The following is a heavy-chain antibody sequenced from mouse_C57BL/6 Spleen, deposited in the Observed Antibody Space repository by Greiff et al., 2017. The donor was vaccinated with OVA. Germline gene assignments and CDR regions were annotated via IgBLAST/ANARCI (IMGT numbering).Heavy chain of an antibody. V-gene: IGHV1-22*01. CDR1: GYTFTDYN. CDR3: ARGTGTGYFDY. Sequence: EVQLQESGPELVKPGASVKMSCKASGYTFTDYNMHWVKQSHGKSLEWIGYINPNNGGTSYNQKFKGKATLTVNKSSSTAYMELRSLTSEDSAVYYCARGTGTGYFDYWGQGTTLTVSS. CDR2: INPNNGGT. J-gene: IGHJ2*01. D-gene: IGHD4-1*01.